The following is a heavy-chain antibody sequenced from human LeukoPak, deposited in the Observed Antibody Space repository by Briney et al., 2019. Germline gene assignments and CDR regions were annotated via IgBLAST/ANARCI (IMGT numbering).Heavy chain of an antibody. Sequence: SETLSLTCTVSGDSINSRSYYWDWIRQPPGKGLEWIGNLYYGGNTHYNPSLKSRVTISGDTSKNQFSLKLSSVTAADTAVFYCARRSQTAAGRGIDYWGQGTLVTVSS. D-gene: IGHD6-13*01. J-gene: IGHJ4*02. CDR1: GDSINSRSYY. CDR3: ARRSQTAAGRGIDY. V-gene: IGHV4-39*01. CDR2: LYYGGNT.